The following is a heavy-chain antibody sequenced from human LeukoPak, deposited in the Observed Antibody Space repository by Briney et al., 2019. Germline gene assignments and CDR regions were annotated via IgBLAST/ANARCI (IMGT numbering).Heavy chain of an antibody. CDR3: ARGIYYGMDP. Sequence: GASVKLSCKASGYTFTANHIHWVRQAPGQGLEWMGWINPDGGGTKYAQKFQGSVTMTTDTSISTVYMELSSLTSDDTAVYYCARGIYYGMDPWGQGTTVTVSS. CDR2: INPDGGGT. CDR1: GYTFTANH. V-gene: IGHV1-2*02. D-gene: IGHD6-13*01. J-gene: IGHJ6*02.